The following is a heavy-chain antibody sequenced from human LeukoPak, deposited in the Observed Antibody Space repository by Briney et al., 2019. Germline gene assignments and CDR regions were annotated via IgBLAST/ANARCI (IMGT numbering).Heavy chain of an antibody. CDR1: GFTFSNAW. V-gene: IGHV3-15*01. D-gene: IGHD5-18*01. CDR2: IKSKTDGGTT. CDR3: TTDRGYSYGSVGY. J-gene: IGHJ4*02. Sequence: GGSLRLSCAASGFTFSNAWMSWVRQAPGKGLEWVGRIKSKTDGGTTDYAAPVKGRFTISRDDSKNTLYLQMNSLKTEDTAVYCCTTDRGYSYGSVGYWGQGTLVTVSS.